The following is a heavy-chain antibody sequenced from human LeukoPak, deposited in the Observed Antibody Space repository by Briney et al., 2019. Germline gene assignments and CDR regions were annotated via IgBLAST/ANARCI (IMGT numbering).Heavy chain of an antibody. V-gene: IGHV1-69*06. CDR2: IIPIFGTA. D-gene: IGHD5-18*01. CDR1: GGTFSSYA. Sequence: SVKVSCKASGGTFSSYAISWVRQAPGQGLEWMGGIIPIFGTANYAQKFQGRVTITADKSTSTAYMELSSLRSEDTAVYYCVRRQDTAEYAFDIWGQGTMVTVSS. J-gene: IGHJ3*02. CDR3: VRRQDTAEYAFDI.